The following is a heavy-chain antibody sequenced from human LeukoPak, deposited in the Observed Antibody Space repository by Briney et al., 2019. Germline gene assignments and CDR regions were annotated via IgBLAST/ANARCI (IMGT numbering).Heavy chain of an antibody. D-gene: IGHD1-26*01. J-gene: IGHJ1*01. V-gene: IGHV4-59*01. Sequence: SETLSLTCTVSGGSISSYYWSWIRQPPGKGLEWIGYIYYSGSTNYNPSLKSRVTISVDTSKNQFSLKLSSVTAADTAVYYCARDSGSTTDAEYFQHWGQGTLVTVSS. CDR3: ARDSGSTTDAEYFQH. CDR1: GGSISSYY. CDR2: IYYSGST.